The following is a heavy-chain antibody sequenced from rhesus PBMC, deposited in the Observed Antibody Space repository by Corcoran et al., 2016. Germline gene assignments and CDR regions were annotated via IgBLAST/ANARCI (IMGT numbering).Heavy chain of an antibody. CDR2: IYGSGSST. CDR3: ATIYSSGWLYFDY. V-gene: IGHV4-169*01. Sequence: QLQLQESGPGLVKPSETLSVTCAVSGGSISSSYWSWIRQAPGKGLEWIGYIYGSGSSTNYNPSLKSRVPLSVDTSKNQLSLKLSSVTAADTAVYYCATIYSSGWLYFDYWGQGVLVTVSS. D-gene: IGHD6-31*01. J-gene: IGHJ4*01. CDR1: GGSISSSY.